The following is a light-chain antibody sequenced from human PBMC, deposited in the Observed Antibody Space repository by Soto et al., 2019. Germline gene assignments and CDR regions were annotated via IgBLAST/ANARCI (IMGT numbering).Light chain of an antibody. V-gene: IGKV3-15*01. CDR1: QSISSE. CDR3: QQGHNWPLT. Sequence: EIVMTQSPATLSVSPGERATLSCRASQSISSELAWYQQKPGQPPRLLIYSASTRATGVPARFTGSGSGSEFTLTISGLQSEDFAVYYCQQGHNWPLTFAQGTRLEI. J-gene: IGKJ2*01. CDR2: SAS.